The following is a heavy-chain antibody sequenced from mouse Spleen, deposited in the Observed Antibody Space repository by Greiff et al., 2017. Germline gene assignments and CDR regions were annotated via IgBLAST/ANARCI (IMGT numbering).Heavy chain of an antibody. V-gene: IGHV1S127*01. J-gene: IGHJ3*01. CDR2: IDPSDSET. CDR3: ARSTTATRFAY. CDR1: GYSFTSYW. D-gene: IGHD1-2*01. Sequence: QVQLQQSGPQLVRPGASVKISCKASGYSFTSYWMHWVKQRPGQGLEWIGMIDPSDSETRLNQKFKDKATLTVDKSSSTAYMQLSSPTSEDSAVYYCARSTTATRFAYWGQGTLVTVSA.